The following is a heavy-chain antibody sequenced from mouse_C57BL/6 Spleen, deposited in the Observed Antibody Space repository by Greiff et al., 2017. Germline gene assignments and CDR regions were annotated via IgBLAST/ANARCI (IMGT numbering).Heavy chain of an antibody. Sequence: LQPGAELVMPGASVKLSCKASGYTFTSYWMHWVKQRPGQGLEWIGEIDPSDSYTNYNQKFKGKSTLTVDKSSSTAYMQLSSLTSEDSAVYYCARGPNYYGSSYWYFDVWGTGTTVTVSS. CDR2: IDPSDSYT. CDR3: ARGPNYYGSSYWYFDV. J-gene: IGHJ1*03. D-gene: IGHD1-1*01. V-gene: IGHV1-69*01. CDR1: GYTFTSYW.